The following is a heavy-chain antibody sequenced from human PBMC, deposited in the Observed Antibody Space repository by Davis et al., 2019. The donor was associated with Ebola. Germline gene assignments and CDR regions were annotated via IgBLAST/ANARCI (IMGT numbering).Heavy chain of an antibody. Sequence: AASVKVSCKASGGTFSSYTFNWVRQAPGQGLEWMGGIIPIFDRADYAQKFQGRVTITADESTSTSYMELSSLRSEDTAVYYCATQDTAFDSWGQGTLVTVSS. CDR2: IIPIFDRA. CDR3: ATQDTAFDS. CDR1: GGTFSSYT. V-gene: IGHV1-69*13. J-gene: IGHJ4*02.